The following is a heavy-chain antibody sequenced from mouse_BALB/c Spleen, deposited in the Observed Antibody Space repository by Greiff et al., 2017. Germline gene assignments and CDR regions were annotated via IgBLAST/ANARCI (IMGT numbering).Heavy chain of an antibody. CDR2: ILPGSGST. Sequence: QVQLQQSGAELMKPGASVKISCKATGYTFSSYWIEWVKQRPGHGLEWIGEILPGSGSTNYNEKFKGKATFTADTSSNTAYMQLSSLTSEDSAVYYCARQDYYGSSYYFDYWGQGTTLTVSS. J-gene: IGHJ2*01. CDR1: GYTFSSYW. CDR3: ARQDYYGSSYYFDY. V-gene: IGHV1-9*01. D-gene: IGHD1-1*01.